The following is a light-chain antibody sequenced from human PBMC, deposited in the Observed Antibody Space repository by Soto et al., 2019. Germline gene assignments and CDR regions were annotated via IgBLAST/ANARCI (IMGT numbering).Light chain of an antibody. CDR2: GAS. J-gene: IGKJ4*01. Sequence: EIVMTQSPATLSVSPGERATLSCRASQSVSSNLVWYQQKPGQVPRLLIYGASTRATGFPARFSGSGSGTEFTLTISSLQSEDFAVYYCQQDNDGPLTFGGGTKV. V-gene: IGKV3-15*01. CDR3: QQDNDGPLT. CDR1: QSVSSN.